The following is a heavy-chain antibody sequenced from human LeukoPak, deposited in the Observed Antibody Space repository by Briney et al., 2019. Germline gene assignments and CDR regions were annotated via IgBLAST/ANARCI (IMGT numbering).Heavy chain of an antibody. CDR3: ARATRTSRYYDFWSGSNWFDP. V-gene: IGHV4-39*01. Sequence: PSETLSLTCNVSGDSLSSNSFYWAWIRQSPGKGLEWIGTVYSSGSSYYNPSLKSRVTISVDTSKDQFSLKLSSVTAADTAVYYCARATRTSRYYDFWSGSNWFDPWGQGTLVTVSS. J-gene: IGHJ5*02. D-gene: IGHD3-3*01. CDR1: GDSLSSNSFY. CDR2: VYSSGSS.